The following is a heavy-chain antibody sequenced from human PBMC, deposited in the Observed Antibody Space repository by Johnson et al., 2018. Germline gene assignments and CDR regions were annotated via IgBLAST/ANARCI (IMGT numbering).Heavy chain of an antibody. CDR1: GFTFSSYW. J-gene: IGHJ6*03. D-gene: IGHD3-3*01. CDR2: IKSDGSST. V-gene: IGHV3-74*01. Sequence: VQLQESGGGLVQPGGSLRLSCAASGFTFSSYWMHWVRQAPGKGLVWVSRIKSDGSSTSYADPVKGRFTISRDNAKNTLYLQMNSLRAEDTAVYYCAREPYYDFWSANYYYYMDVWGKGTTVTVSS. CDR3: AREPYYDFWSANYYYYMDV.